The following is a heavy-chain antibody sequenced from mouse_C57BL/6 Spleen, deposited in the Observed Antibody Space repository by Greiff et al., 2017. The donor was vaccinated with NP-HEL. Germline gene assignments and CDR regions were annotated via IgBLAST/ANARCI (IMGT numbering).Heavy chain of an antibody. Sequence: QVQLKQPGAELVMPGASVKLSCKASGYTFTSYWMHWVKQRPGQGLEWIGEIDPSDSYTNYNQKFKGKSTLTVDKSSSTAYMQLSSLTSEDSAVYYCARRYYYGSSYDYFDYWGQGTTLTVSS. CDR2: IDPSDSYT. CDR1: GYTFTSYW. J-gene: IGHJ2*01. CDR3: ARRYYYGSSYDYFDY. V-gene: IGHV1-69*01. D-gene: IGHD1-1*01.